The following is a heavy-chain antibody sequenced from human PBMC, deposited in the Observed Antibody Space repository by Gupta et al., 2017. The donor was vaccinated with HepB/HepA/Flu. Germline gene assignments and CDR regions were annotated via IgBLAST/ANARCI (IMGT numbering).Heavy chain of an antibody. CDR2: ISDRGANI. V-gene: IGHV3-23*01. D-gene: IGHD1/OR15-1a*01. CDR1: GFTFSSEG. J-gene: IGHJ4*02. Sequence: EVQLLESGGGLVQPGESLILSCAVSGFTFSSEGMGGVRQAPGKGLESVSSISDRGANIDDADSVKGRFTISRDNSKNTLYLQLNSLRVEDTAVDDCATVKGAVTNWGQGTLVAVSS. CDR3: ATVKGAVTN.